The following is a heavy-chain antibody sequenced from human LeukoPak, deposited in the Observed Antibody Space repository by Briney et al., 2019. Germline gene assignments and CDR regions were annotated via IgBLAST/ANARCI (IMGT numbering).Heavy chain of an antibody. D-gene: IGHD3-10*01. Sequence: TLRLSRAASRFALTEDNTSGRPDAPQGRGWRGSYIGSSGSTIYSADSVKGRFTISRDNAKNSLYLQMNSLRAEDTAVYYCARSGGNYLTFDDWGQGTLVTVSS. CDR1: RFALTEDN. CDR2: IGSSGSTI. J-gene: IGHJ4*02. V-gene: IGHV3-11*04. CDR3: ARSGGNYLTFDD.